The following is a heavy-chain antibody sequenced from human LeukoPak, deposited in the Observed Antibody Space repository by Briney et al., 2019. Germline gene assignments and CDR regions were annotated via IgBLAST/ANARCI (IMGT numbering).Heavy chain of an antibody. Sequence: GASVKVSCKASGYTFTSYDINWVRQATGQGLEWMGWMNPNRGNTGYAQKLQGRVTMTRNTSISTAYMELSSLRSEDTAVYYCARGLTGAVAVFDYWGQGTLVTVSS. V-gene: IGHV1-8*01. D-gene: IGHD6-19*01. CDR3: ARGLTGAVAVFDY. CDR1: GYTFTSYD. J-gene: IGHJ4*02. CDR2: MNPNRGNT.